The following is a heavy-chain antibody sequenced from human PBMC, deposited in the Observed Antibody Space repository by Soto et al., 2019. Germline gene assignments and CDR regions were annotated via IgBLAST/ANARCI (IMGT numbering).Heavy chain of an antibody. CDR2: IYYSGST. D-gene: IGHD6-13*01. CDR1: GGSISSSSYY. Sequence: QLQLQESGPGLVKPSETLSLTCTVSGGSISSSSYYWGWIRQPPGKGLEWIGSIYYSGSTYYNPSLMSRVTISVDTSKNQFSLKLSSVTAADTAVYYCARLEEGIAAAGTGWFDPWGQGTLVTVSS. CDR3: ARLEEGIAAAGTGWFDP. V-gene: IGHV4-39*01. J-gene: IGHJ5*02.